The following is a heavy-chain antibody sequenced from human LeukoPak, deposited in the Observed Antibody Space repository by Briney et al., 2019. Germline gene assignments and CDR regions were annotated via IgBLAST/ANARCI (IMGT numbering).Heavy chain of an antibody. CDR3: ARMYRGYAFDI. CDR1: GGSFSGYY. CDR2: IYYSGST. V-gene: IGHV4-59*01. Sequence: PSETLSLTCAVYGGSFSGYYWSWIRQPPGKGLEWIGYIYYSGSTNYNPSLKSRVTISVDTSKNQFSLKLSSVTAADTAVYYCARMYRGYAFDIWGQGTMVTVSS. J-gene: IGHJ3*02. D-gene: IGHD1-14*01.